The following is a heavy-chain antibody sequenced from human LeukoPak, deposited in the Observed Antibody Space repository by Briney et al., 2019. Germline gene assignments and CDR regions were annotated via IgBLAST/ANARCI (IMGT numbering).Heavy chain of an antibody. V-gene: IGHV4-39*01. CDR1: GGSISSSSYY. Sequence: SETLSLTCTVSGGSISSSSYYWGWIRQPPGKGLEWIGSIYYSGSTYYNPSLKSRVTISVDTSKNQFSLKLSSVTAADTAVYYCARIRGVLLWFGELSRNWFDPWGQGTLVTVSS. D-gene: IGHD3-10*01. CDR3: ARIRGVLLWFGELSRNWFDP. CDR2: IYYSGST. J-gene: IGHJ5*02.